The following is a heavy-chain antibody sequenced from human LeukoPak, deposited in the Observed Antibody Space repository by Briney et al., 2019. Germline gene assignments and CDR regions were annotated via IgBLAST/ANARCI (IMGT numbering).Heavy chain of an antibody. Sequence: ASVKVSCKASGYTFTAYYIHWVRQAPGQGLEWMGRINPKNGDTNYQDRVTMTRDTSMSAAYMELSRLRSDDTAVYYCASLWFGELSHMDVWGKGTTVTISS. J-gene: IGHJ6*03. CDR1: GYTFTAYY. V-gene: IGHV1-2*06. D-gene: IGHD3-10*01. CDR2: INPKNGDT. CDR3: ASLWFGELSHMDV.